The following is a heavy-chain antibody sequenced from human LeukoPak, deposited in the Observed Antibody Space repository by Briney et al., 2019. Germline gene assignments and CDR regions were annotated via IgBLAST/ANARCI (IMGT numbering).Heavy chain of an antibody. CDR2: IFYDGSHK. V-gene: IGHV3-33*06. D-gene: IGHD4-17*01. CDR1: GFTFSNYG. J-gene: IGHJ4*02. Sequence: GGSLRLSRAASGFTFSNYGMHWVRQAPGKGLEWVAVIFYDGSHKYYADSVKGRFTVSRDNSKDTLYLQMNSLRVEDTAVYYCAKVSDYGDHCLDYWGQGTLVTVSS. CDR3: AKVSDYGDHCLDY.